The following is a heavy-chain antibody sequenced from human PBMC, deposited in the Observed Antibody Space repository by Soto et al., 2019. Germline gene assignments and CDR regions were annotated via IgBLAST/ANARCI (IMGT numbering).Heavy chain of an antibody. CDR3: ARLHGYCISSSCHGHYAMDV. J-gene: IGHJ6*02. V-gene: IGHV4-39*01. D-gene: IGHD2-2*01. CDR2: SYYSGTT. Sequence: QLQLQESGPGLVKPSETLSLTCTVSSASISSSSYTWGWIRQPPGKGLEWIGSSYYSGTTYYNPSLNSRDTVSVDTSKNQFSLKVTSVTAADTAVYYCARLHGYCISSSCHGHYAMDVWGQGTTVTVSS. CDR1: SASISSSSYT.